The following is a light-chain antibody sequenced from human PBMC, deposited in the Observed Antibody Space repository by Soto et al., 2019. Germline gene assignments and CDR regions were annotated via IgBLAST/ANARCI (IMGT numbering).Light chain of an antibody. CDR2: DAS. Sequence: EIVMTQSPATLSVSPGERATLSCRASQSVSSNLAWYQQKPGQAPRLLIYDASTRATGIPARFSGSGSGTDFTLTISSLQSGDFAVYYCQQYNNWPYTFGQGTKLDIK. CDR1: QSVSSN. J-gene: IGKJ2*01. V-gene: IGKV3-15*01. CDR3: QQYNNWPYT.